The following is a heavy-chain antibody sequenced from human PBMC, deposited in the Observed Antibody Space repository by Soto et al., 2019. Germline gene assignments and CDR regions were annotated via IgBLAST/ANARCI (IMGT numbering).Heavy chain of an antibody. D-gene: IGHD5-18*01. V-gene: IGHV3-30*18. CDR2: ISYDASDK. CDR1: AFTFSSYR. J-gene: IGHJ6*02. CDR3: VKERYGQLWLEDYGMDV. Sequence: QVQLVESGGGVVQPGRSLRLSCAASAFTFSSYRIHWVRQAPVKGLDWVAVISYDASDKYYADSVKGRFTISRDNSKNTLYLQMNSLRAEDTAVYYCVKERYGQLWLEDYGMDVWGQGTTVTVSS.